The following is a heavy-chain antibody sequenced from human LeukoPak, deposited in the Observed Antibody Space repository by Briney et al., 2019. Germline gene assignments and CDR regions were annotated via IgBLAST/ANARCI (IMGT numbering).Heavy chain of an antibody. CDR3: TRRAARWQFDL. CDR2: INWKTGNG. CDR1: GFNFDDYS. V-gene: IGHV3-9*01. Sequence: GGSLRLSCAVSGFNFDDYSMHWVRQPPGRGLEWVSGINWKTGNGIYADSGKGRFTISRDNAKNALYLQMSSLRAEDTALYYCTRRAARWQFDLWGRGTLLSVCS. D-gene: IGHD5-24*01. J-gene: IGHJ2*01.